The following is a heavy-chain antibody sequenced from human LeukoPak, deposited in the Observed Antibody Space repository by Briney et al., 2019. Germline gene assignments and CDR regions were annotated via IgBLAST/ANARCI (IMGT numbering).Heavy chain of an antibody. CDR3: AAPLRYFDWLPLIGMDV. J-gene: IGHJ6*02. D-gene: IGHD3-9*01. CDR2: ISYDGSNK. Sequence: PGGSLRLSCAASGFTFSSYGMHWVRQAPGKGLEWVAVISYDGSNKYYADSVKGRFTISRDNSKNTLYLQMNSLRAEDTAVYYCAAPLRYFDWLPLIGMDVWGQGTTVTVSS. CDR1: GFTFSSYG. V-gene: IGHV3-30*03.